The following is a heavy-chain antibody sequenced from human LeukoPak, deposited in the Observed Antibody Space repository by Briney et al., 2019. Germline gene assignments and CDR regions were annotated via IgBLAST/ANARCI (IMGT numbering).Heavy chain of an antibody. CDR1: GFIFSNYW. J-gene: IGHJ4*02. D-gene: IGHD5-12*01. CDR2: IHSDGSIT. Sequence: GGSLRLSCAASGFIFSNYWMHWVRHAPGKGLVWVSQIHSDGSITGYADSVKDRFTISRDNAKNTLYLQMNSLRAEDTAVFYCARGGVVAATDYWGRGTLVTVSS. CDR3: ARGGVVAATDY. V-gene: IGHV3-74*01.